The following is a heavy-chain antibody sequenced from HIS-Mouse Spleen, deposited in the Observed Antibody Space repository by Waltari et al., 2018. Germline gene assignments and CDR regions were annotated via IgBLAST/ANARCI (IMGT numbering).Heavy chain of an antibody. J-gene: IGHJ3*02. CDR3: ARVNGIAVAGTDAFDI. CDR2: ISYDGSNK. Sequence: QVQLVESGGGVVQPGRSLRLSCAASGFTFSSYAMHWVRQAPGEGLEWVAVISYDGSNKSYADSVKGRFTISRDNSKNTLYLQMNSLRAEDTAVYYCARVNGIAVAGTDAFDIWGQGTMVTVSS. V-gene: IGHV3-30-3*01. D-gene: IGHD6-19*01. CDR1: GFTFSSYA.